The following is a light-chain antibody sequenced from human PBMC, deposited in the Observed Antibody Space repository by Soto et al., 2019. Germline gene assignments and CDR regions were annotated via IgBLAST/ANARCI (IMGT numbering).Light chain of an antibody. CDR2: DTS. V-gene: IGLV7-46*01. J-gene: IGLJ2*01. Sequence: QAVVTQEPSLTVSPGGTVTLTCGSSTGAVTSGHYPYWFQQKPGQAPRTLIYDTSNKHSWTPARFSGSLLGGKAALTLSGAHPEDEAEYYCLLSYRGAYVVFGGGTKLTVL. CDR1: TGAVTSGHY. CDR3: LLSYRGAYVV.